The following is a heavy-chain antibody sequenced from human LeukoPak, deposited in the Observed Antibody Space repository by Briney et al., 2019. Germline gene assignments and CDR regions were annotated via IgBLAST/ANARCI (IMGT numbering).Heavy chain of an antibody. Sequence: ASVKVSCKASGYTFTSYGFSWVRQPPGQGLGWVGWISAYNGNTNYAQKLQGRVTMTTDTSTSTDYMELRILSSDDAAVYYCGRAAVLAFDIWGQGTMVTVSS. CDR3: GRAAVLAFDI. CDR1: GYTFTSYG. V-gene: IGHV1-18*01. J-gene: IGHJ3*02. D-gene: IGHD2-8*01. CDR2: ISAYNGNT.